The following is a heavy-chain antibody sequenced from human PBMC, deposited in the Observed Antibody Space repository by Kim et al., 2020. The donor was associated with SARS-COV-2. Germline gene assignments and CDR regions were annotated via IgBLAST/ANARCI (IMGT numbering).Heavy chain of an antibody. CDR3: TTPDPYSSFGYSYGYYYYGMDV. D-gene: IGHD5-18*01. CDR2: IKSKTDGGTT. CDR1: GFTFSNAW. V-gene: IGHV3-15*01. J-gene: IGHJ6*02. Sequence: GGSLRLSCAASGFTFSNAWMSWVRQAPGKGLEWVGRIKSKTDGGTTDYAAPVKGRFTISRDDSKNTLYLQMNSLKTEDTAVYYCTTPDPYSSFGYSYGYYYYGMDVWGQGTTVTVSS.